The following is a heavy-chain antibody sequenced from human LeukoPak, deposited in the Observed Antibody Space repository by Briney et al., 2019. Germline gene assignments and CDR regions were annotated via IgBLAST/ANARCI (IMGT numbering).Heavy chain of an antibody. CDR1: GFTFSSYW. D-gene: IGHD3-22*01. V-gene: IGHV3-7*01. CDR3: AREDYDSSGYYPEYFQH. CDR2: IKQDGSEK. J-gene: IGHJ1*01. Sequence: GGSLRLSCAASGFTFSSYWMSWVRQAPGKGLEWVANIKQDGSEKYYVDSVKGRFTISRDNAKNSLYLKMNSLRAEDTAVYYCAREDYDSSGYYPEYFQHWGQGTLVTVSS.